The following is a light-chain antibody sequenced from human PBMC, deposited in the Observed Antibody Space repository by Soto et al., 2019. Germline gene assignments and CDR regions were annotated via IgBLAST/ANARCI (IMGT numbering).Light chain of an antibody. J-gene: IGKJ1*01. V-gene: IGKV1-5*03. Sequence: DIQMTQSPSTLSASVGDRVTITCRASHSISSWLAWYQQKPGRAPNLLIYKATILQSGVPSRFSGSGSGTEFTLAISSLEPDDFATYYCQQYETFSPWTFGQGTKVDNK. CDR3: QQYETFSPWT. CDR1: HSISSW. CDR2: KAT.